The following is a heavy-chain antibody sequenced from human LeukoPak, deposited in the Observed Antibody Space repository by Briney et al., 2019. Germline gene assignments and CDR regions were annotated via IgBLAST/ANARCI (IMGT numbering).Heavy chain of an antibody. V-gene: IGHV1-8*01. J-gene: IGHJ5*02. CDR1: GYTLTSYD. Sequence: GASVKVSCKASGYTLTSYDINWVRQATGQGLEWMGWMNPNSGNTGYAQKFQGRVTMTRNTSISTAYMELSSLRSEDTAVYYCARRGSGSYYDWFDPWGQGTLVTVSS. CDR3: ARRGSGSYYDWFDP. CDR2: MNPNSGNT. D-gene: IGHD1-26*01.